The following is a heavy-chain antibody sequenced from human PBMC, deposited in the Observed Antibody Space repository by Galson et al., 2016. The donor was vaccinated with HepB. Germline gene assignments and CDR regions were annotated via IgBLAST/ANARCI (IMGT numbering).Heavy chain of an antibody. D-gene: IGHD2/OR15-2a*01. J-gene: IGHJ6*03. CDR1: GFTFSSYA. CDR3: AKTSQRGSQGFFYYMDV. Sequence: SLRLSCAASGFTFSSYAMHWVRQAPGKGLEWVAAISYDESYKFYADSVRGRFTISRDNSENTLYLQMNSLRPEDTAVYYCAKTSQRGSQGFFYYMDVWGKGTTVTVSS. V-gene: IGHV3-30*18. CDR2: ISYDESYK.